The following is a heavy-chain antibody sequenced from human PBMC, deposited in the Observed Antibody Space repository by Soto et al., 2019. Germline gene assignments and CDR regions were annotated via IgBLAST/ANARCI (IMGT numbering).Heavy chain of an antibody. D-gene: IGHD5-18*01. Sequence: QVQLQQWGAGLLKPSETLSLTCAVYGGSFSGYYWSWIRQPPGKGLEWIGEINHSGSTNYNPSLKSRVTISVDTSKNQFSLKLSSATAADAAVYYCVGGYSRGLGDYWGQVTLVTVSS. CDR1: GGSFSGYY. V-gene: IGHV4-34*01. CDR3: VGGYSRGLGDY. J-gene: IGHJ4*02. CDR2: INHSGST.